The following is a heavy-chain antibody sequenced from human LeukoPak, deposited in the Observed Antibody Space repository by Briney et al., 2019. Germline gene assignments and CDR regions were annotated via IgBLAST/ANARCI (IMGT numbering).Heavy chain of an antibody. D-gene: IGHD6-13*01. V-gene: IGHV3-7*01. CDR1: DFSFITYA. CDR2: IKQDGSEK. Sequence: PGGSLRLSCAASDFSFITYAMSWVRQAPGKGLEWVANIKQDGSEKYYVDSVKGRFTISRDNAKNSLYLQMNSLRAEDTAVYYCARDFPLIAAADYWGQGTLVTVSS. J-gene: IGHJ4*02. CDR3: ARDFPLIAAADY.